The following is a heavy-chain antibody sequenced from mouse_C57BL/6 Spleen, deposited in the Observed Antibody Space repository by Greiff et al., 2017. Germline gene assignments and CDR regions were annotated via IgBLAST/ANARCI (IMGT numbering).Heavy chain of an antibody. CDR1: GFTFTDYY. CDR3: ARYDYDWYFDV. CDR2: IRNKANGYTT. V-gene: IGHV7-3*01. D-gene: IGHD2-4*01. J-gene: IGHJ1*03. Sequence: EVKLMESGGGLVQPGGSLSLSCAASGFTFTDYYMSWVRQPPGKALEWLGFIRNKANGYTTEYSASVKGRFTISRDNSQSILYRQMNALRAEDSATYYCARYDYDWYFDVWGTGTTVTVSS.